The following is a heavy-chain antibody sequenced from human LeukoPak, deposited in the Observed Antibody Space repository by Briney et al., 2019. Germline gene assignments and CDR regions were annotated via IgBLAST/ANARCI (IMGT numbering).Heavy chain of an antibody. D-gene: IGHD3-9*01. CDR3: TRVGHIDEGMDY. CDR2: IKQDGSKK. V-gene: IGHV3-7*04. J-gene: IGHJ4*02. CDR1: GFPFSSYW. Sequence: GGSLRLSCVASGFPFSSYWMTWVRQAPGKGLEWVANIKQDGSKKSYVDSVKGRFTISRDNAKNSLYLQMNSLRAEDTAIYYCTRVGHIDEGMDYWGQGTLVTASS.